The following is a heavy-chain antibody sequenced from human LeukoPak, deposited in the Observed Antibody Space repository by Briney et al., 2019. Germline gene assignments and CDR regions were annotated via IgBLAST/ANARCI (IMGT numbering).Heavy chain of an antibody. J-gene: IGHJ6*02. CDR3: ARGGYFGSGPMDV. Sequence: PGGSLRLSCAASGFTFSSYDMHWVRQAAGKGLERVSGIGTAGDTYYPGSVRGRFTISRENAKNSFFLQMNGLSAGDTAVYYCARGGYFGSGPMDVWGQGTTVTVSS. V-gene: IGHV3-13*01. CDR2: IGTAGDT. D-gene: IGHD3-10*01. CDR1: GFTFSSYD.